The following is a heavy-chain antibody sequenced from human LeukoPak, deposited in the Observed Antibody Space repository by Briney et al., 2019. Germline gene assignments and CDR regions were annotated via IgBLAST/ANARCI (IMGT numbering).Heavy chain of an antibody. CDR3: AKEPNRDFRYSSGWYDY. J-gene: IGHJ4*02. CDR2: ISYDGSNK. V-gene: IGHV3-30*04. CDR1: GFTFSSYA. D-gene: IGHD6-19*01. Sequence: GGSLRLSCAASGFTFSSYAMHWVRQAPGKGLEWVAVISYDGSNKYYADSVKGRFTISRDNSKNTLYLQMNSLRAEDTAVYYCAKEPNRDFRYSSGWYDYWGQGTLVTVSS.